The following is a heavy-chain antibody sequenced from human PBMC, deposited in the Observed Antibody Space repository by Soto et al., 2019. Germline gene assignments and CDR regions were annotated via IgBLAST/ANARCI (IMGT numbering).Heavy chain of an antibody. J-gene: IGHJ6*01. CDR2: IIPIDATV. Sequence: QVQLVQSGAAVKKPGSSVKVSCKASGGTYSNYALISWVRQAPGQGLEWMGGIIPIDATVNYAQKFQGRITITADESTTTACIDLGSLRSEDTAVYYCVRDLLGFGYTYGDGWGQGTTVTVSS. CDR1: GGTYSNYA. V-gene: IGHV1-69*12. D-gene: IGHD3-10*01. CDR3: VRDLLGFGYTYGDG.